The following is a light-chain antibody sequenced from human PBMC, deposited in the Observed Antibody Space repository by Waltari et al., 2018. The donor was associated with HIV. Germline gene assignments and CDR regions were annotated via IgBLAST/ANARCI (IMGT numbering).Light chain of an antibody. CDR2: GNN. CDR3: QSYDSSLSGYV. Sequence: QSVLTQPPSVSGAPGQRVTIPCTGSSSHIGAGYDVHWYQQLPGTAPKLLIYGNNNRPSGVPDRFSGSKSGTSASLAVTGLQAEDEADYYCQSYDSSLSGYVFGTGTKVTVL. CDR1: SSHIGAGYD. V-gene: IGLV1-40*01. J-gene: IGLJ1*01.